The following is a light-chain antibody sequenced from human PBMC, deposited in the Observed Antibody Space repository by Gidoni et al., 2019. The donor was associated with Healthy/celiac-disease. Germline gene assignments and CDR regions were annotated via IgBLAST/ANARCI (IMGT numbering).Light chain of an antibody. CDR2: SNN. CDR1: SSNIGSNT. CDR3: AAWDDSLNAMV. V-gene: IGLV1-44*01. J-gene: IGLJ2*01. Sequence: QSVLTQPPSASGTPGQRVTISCSGSSSNIGSNTVNWYQQLPGTAPKLLIYSNNQRPSGVRDRFSGSKSGTSASLAISGLQSEDEADYYCAAWDDSLNAMVFGGGTKLTVL.